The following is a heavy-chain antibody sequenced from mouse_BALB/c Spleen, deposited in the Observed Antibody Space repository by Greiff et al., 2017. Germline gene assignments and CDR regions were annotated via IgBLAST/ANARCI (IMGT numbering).Heavy chain of an antibody. J-gene: IGHJ3*01. CDR3: ARQVGRIGFAY. CDR1: GYTFTSYW. CDR2: INPSTGYT. V-gene: IGHV1-7*01. D-gene: IGHD4-1*01. Sequence: VQLQESGAELAKPGASVKMSCKASGYTFTSYWMHWVKQRPGQGLEWIGYINPSTGYTEYNQKFKDKATLTADKSSSTAYMQLSSLTSEDSAVYYCARQVGRIGFAYWGQGTLVTVSA.